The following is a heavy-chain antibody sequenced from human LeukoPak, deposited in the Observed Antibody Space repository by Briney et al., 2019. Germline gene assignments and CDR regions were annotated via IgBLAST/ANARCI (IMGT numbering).Heavy chain of an antibody. CDR1: GFTFTSYY. CDR2: INLSGGST. J-gene: IGHJ5*02. Sequence: GASVKVSCKSSGFTFTSYYMHWVRHRPRQGLDRMGMINLSGGSTTYAQEFQGRLTMPRDTSTSTVYMELSSLRSEDTALYYCARSWWGTDWLLYENWFDPWGQGTLVTVSS. V-gene: IGHV1-46*01. D-gene: IGHD3/OR15-3a*01. CDR3: ARSWWGTDWLLYENWFDP.